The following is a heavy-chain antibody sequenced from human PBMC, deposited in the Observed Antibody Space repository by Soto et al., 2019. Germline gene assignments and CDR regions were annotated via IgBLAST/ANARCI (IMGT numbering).Heavy chain of an antibody. Sequence: GASVKVSCKASGYTFTSYYMHSVQQAPGQGLEWMGIINPSGGSTSYAQKFQGRVTMTRDTSTSTVYMELSSLRSEDTAVYYCARAYCGGDCYYYYGMDVWGQGTTVTVSS. CDR3: ARAYCGGDCYYYYGMDV. D-gene: IGHD2-21*02. CDR1: GYTFTSYY. V-gene: IGHV1-46*01. CDR2: INPSGGST. J-gene: IGHJ6*02.